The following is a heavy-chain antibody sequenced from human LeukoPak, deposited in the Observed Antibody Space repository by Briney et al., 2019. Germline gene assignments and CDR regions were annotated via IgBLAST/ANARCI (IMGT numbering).Heavy chain of an antibody. CDR2: IIPMLDIQ. Sequence: SVKVSCKASGGTFSSYVITWVRQAPGQGLEWMGRIIPMLDIQNYAQKFQGRVTITADKSTSTAYMELSSLRSEDTAVYYCARDCGGDCYSLYWYFDLWGRGTLVTVSS. CDR3: ARDCGGDCYSLYWYFDL. CDR1: GGTFSSYV. V-gene: IGHV1-69*04. D-gene: IGHD2-21*02. J-gene: IGHJ2*01.